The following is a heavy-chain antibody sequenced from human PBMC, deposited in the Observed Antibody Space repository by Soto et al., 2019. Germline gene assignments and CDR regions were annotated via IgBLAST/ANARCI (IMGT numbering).Heavy chain of an antibody. Sequence: VGSLRLSCAASGFTFSSYAMSWVRQAPGKGLEWVSAISGSGGSTYYADSVKGRFTISRDNSKNTLYLQMNSLRAEDTAVYYCAKPPRSSGYSCFDPCGQRTLVTVSS. J-gene: IGHJ5*02. CDR1: GFTFSSYA. D-gene: IGHD3-22*01. CDR3: AKPPRSSGYSCFDP. V-gene: IGHV3-23*01. CDR2: ISGSGGST.